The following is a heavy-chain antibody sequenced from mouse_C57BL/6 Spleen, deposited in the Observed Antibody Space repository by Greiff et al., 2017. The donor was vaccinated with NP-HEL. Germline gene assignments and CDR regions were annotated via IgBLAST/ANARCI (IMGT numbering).Heavy chain of an antibody. V-gene: IGHV1-64*01. D-gene: IGHD1-1*01. Sequence: QVQLQQPGAELVKPGASVKLSCKASGYTFTSYWMHWVKQRPGQGLEWIGMIHPNSGSTNYNEKFKSKATLTVDKSSSTAYMQLSSLTSEDSAVYYCARDPTTVVAVLNYYAMDYWGQGTSVTVSS. CDR3: ARDPTTVVAVLNYYAMDY. CDR1: GYTFTSYW. CDR2: IHPNSGST. J-gene: IGHJ4*01.